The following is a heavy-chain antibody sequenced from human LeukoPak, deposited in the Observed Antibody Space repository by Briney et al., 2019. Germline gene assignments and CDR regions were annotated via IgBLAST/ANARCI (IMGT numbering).Heavy chain of an antibody. CDR2: IIPIFGTA. J-gene: IGHJ1*01. CDR3: ARNYGGILTGPEYFQH. Sequence: GASVKVSFKASGGTFSSYAISWVRQAPGQGLEWMGGIIPIFGTANYAQKFQGRVTITADESTSTAYMELSSLRSEDTAVYYCARNYGGILTGPEYFQHWGQGTLVTVSS. V-gene: IGHV1-69*13. CDR1: GGTFSSYA. D-gene: IGHD4-23*01.